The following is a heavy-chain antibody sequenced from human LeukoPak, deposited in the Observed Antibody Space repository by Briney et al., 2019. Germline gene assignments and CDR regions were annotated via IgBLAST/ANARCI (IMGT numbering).Heavy chain of an antibody. J-gene: IGHJ6*03. CDR1: GGSISSYY. Sequence: PSETLSLTCTVSGGSISSYYWSWIRQPPGKGLEWIGYIYYSGSTNYNPSLKSRVTISVDTSKNQFSLKLSPVTAADTAVYYCARRYSGYDSYYYYYYMDVWGKGTTVTVSS. CDR3: ARRYSGYDSYYYYYYMDV. CDR2: IYYSGST. D-gene: IGHD5-12*01. V-gene: IGHV4-59*01.